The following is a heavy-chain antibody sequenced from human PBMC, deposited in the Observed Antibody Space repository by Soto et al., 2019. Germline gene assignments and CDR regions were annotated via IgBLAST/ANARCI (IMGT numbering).Heavy chain of an antibody. V-gene: IGHV3-53*01. CDR1: GFTVSSNY. Sequence: GGSLRLSCAASGFTVSSNYMSWVRQAPGKGLEWVSVIYSGSSTYYADSVKGRFTISRDNSKNTLYLQMNSLRAEDTAVYYCARGLKQWSHYYFDYWGQGTLVTVSS. D-gene: IGHD6-19*01. J-gene: IGHJ4*02. CDR3: ARGLKQWSHYYFDY. CDR2: IYSGSST.